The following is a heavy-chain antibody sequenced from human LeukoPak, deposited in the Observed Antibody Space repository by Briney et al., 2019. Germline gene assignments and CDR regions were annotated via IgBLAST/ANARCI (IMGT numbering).Heavy chain of an antibody. V-gene: IGHV3-30*02. CDR1: GFTFSGSG. CDR3: AKGTSYNWNDGWFDP. D-gene: IGHD1-20*01. Sequence: GGSLRLSCAASGFTFSGSGMHWVRQAPGKGLEWVAFIRNDGTNKYYAESVKGRFTISRDHSKNTLYLQMNSLRAEDTAVYYCAKGTSYNWNDGWFDPWGNGILVTVSS. J-gene: IGHJ5*02. CDR2: IRNDGTNK.